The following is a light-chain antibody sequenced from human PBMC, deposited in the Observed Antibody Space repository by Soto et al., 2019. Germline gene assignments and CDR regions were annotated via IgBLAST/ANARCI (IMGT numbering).Light chain of an antibody. Sequence: QSALTQPRSVSGSPGQSVTISCTGTSSDFGGYNYVSWYQQHPGKAPKLMIYDVSKRPSGVPDRFSGSKSGNTASLTISGLQAEDEADYYCCSYAGSYTSRVFGTGTKVTVL. V-gene: IGLV2-11*01. CDR2: DVS. CDR3: CSYAGSYTSRV. CDR1: SSDFGGYNY. J-gene: IGLJ1*01.